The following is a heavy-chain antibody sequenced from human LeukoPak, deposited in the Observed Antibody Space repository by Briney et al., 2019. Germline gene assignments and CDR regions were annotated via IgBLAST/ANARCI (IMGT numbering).Heavy chain of an antibody. CDR2: IKKDGSGI. Sequence: PGGSLRLSCAVFEFPFSDSWMYWVRQAPGKGLEGVANIKKDGSGISYVDSVQGRFIISRDNAKNSLYLQMNSLRVEDTAVYFCAGGNSMNVWGKGTAVTVSS. J-gene: IGHJ6*04. D-gene: IGHD1/OR15-1a*01. V-gene: IGHV3-7*03. CDR1: EFPFSDSW. CDR3: AGGNSMNV.